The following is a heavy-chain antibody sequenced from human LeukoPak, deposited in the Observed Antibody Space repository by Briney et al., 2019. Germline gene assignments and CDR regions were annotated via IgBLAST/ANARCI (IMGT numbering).Heavy chain of an antibody. Sequence: GASVKVSCRASGYTFTSYYMHWVRQAPGQGLEWMGIINPSGGSTSYAQKFQGRVTMTRDMSTSTVYMELSSLRAEDTAVYYCARAFFSSGYLDYWGQGTLVTVSS. V-gene: IGHV1-46*01. CDR2: INPSGGST. CDR3: ARAFFSSGYLDY. CDR1: GYTFTSYY. J-gene: IGHJ4*02. D-gene: IGHD3-22*01.